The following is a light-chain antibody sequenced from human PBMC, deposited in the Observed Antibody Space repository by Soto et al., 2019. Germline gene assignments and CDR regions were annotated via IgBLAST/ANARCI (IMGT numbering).Light chain of an antibody. CDR3: QHASAFPLT. V-gene: IGKV1-12*01. J-gene: IGKJ4*01. Sequence: DFQMTQSPSSVSASVGDTVTITCRASGGISSWLAWYQQTPGKAPTLLIYAASFLHRGVPTRFSGRGSGTNFTLTISSLQPEDFATYYCQHASAFPLTFGGGTQV. CDR1: GGISSW. CDR2: AAS.